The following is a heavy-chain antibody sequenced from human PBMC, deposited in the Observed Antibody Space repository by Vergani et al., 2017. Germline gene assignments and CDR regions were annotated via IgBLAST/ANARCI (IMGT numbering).Heavy chain of an antibody. V-gene: IGHV3-48*04. CDR3: ATLLLWFGELLSPQVPHMDV. D-gene: IGHD3-10*01. J-gene: IGHJ6*03. CDR1: GFTFSSYS. CDR2: ISSSSSTI. Sequence: EVQLVESGGGLVQPGGSLRLSCAASGFTFSSYSMNWVRQAPGKGLEWVSYISSSSSTIYYADSVKGRFTISRDNAKNSLYLQMNSLRAEDTAVYYCATLLLWFGELLSPQVPHMDVWGKGTTVTVSS.